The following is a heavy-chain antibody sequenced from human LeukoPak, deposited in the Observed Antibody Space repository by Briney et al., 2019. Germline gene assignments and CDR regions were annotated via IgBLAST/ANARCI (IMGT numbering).Heavy chain of an antibody. D-gene: IGHD4-11*01. V-gene: IGHV4-59*01. CDR1: GGPIRSYY. J-gene: IGHJ4*02. CDR2: AYYSGST. Sequence: SETLSLTCTVSGGPIRSYYWSWIRLPPGKGLEWIGYAYYSGSTNYNPALQSRVTISVDTSKNQFSLKLSSVTAADTAVYYCASTLLGSNYARDYWGQGTLVTVSS. CDR3: ASTLLGSNYARDY.